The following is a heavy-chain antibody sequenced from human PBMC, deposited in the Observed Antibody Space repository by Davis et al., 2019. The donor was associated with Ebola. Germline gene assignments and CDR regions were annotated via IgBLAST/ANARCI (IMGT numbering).Heavy chain of an antibody. CDR2: IYYSGST. CDR1: GGSISSYY. CDR3: ARDQDTSPEWNWYDS. V-gene: IGHV4-59*01. Sequence: MPSETLSLTCTVSGGSISSYYWSWIRQPPGKGLEWIGYIYYSGSTNYNPSLKSRVTISVDTSKNQFSLKLSSVTAADTAVYYCARDQDTSPEWNWYDSWGQGTLVTVSS. D-gene: IGHD3-3*01. J-gene: IGHJ5*01.